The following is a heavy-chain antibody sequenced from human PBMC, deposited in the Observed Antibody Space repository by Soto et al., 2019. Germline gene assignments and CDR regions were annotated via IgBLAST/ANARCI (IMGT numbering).Heavy chain of an antibody. CDR2: VDSDGSDT. J-gene: IGHJ4*03. CDR1: GFTFRRYW. D-gene: IGHD3-22*01. Sequence: GGSLRLSCAASGFTFRRYWMNWVRRGPGKGMVWVARVDSDGSDTSYADSVEGRFTISRDNAKDMVYLQMDSLRVEDTALYYCVRVYYGFDYWGQGTTVTVSS. CDR3: VRVYYGFDY. V-gene: IGHV3-74*01.